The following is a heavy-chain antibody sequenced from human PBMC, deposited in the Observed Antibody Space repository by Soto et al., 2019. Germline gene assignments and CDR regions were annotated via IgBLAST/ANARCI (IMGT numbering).Heavy chain of an antibody. CDR2: IDNSGST. D-gene: IGHD3-3*01. V-gene: IGHV4-4*07. J-gene: IGHJ4*02. Sequence: AXATLSLSWPASVCSIRNYFFNWILQPAGKGLEWIGRIDNSGSTNYNPSLKSRITMSADTSRNQFSLKLNSVTAADTAVYYCARGGHDFWSGPFDYWGQGALVTVSS. CDR3: ARGGHDFWSGPFDY. CDR1: VCSIRNYF.